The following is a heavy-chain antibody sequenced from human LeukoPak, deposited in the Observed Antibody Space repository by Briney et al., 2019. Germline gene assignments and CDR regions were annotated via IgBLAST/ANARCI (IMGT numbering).Heavy chain of an antibody. J-gene: IGHJ6*03. V-gene: IGHV4-38-2*02. CDR2: IYHSGST. CDR3: ARDTPLPSYYGDPFYYMDV. CDR1: GYSISSGYY. Sequence: SETLSLTCTVSGYSISSGYYWGWIRQPPGKGLEWIGSIYHSGSTYYNPSLKSRVTISVDTSKNQFSLKLSSVTAADTAVYYCARDTPLPSYYGDPFYYMDVWGKGTTVTISS. D-gene: IGHD4-17*01.